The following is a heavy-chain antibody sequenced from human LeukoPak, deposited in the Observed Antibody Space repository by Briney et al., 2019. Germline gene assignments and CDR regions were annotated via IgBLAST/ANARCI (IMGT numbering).Heavy chain of an antibody. D-gene: IGHD2-15*01. J-gene: IGHJ5*02. Sequence: SETLSLTCTVSGASISSYYWSWIRQPPGKGLEWIGIISYSGSTYSNPSLKSRVTILVDTSKNQFSLKLSSVTAGDTAVYYCARRGPYCSGGSCYSDNWFDPGGQGTRVTVSA. CDR1: GASISSYY. V-gene: IGHV4-59*04. CDR2: ISYSGST. CDR3: ARRGPYCSGGSCYSDNWFDP.